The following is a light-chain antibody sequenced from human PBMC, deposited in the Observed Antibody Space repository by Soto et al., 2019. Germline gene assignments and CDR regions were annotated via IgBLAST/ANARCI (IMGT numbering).Light chain of an antibody. Sequence: DIQMAQSPSTLSASVGARVTITCRAGQSICSWLALYQQKPGKAPKLLIYDASSLESGVPSRFSGSGSGTEFTLTISSLQPDDFATYYCQQYNSYPWTFGQGTKV. J-gene: IGKJ1*01. CDR1: QSICSW. V-gene: IGKV1-5*01. CDR3: QQYNSYPWT. CDR2: DAS.